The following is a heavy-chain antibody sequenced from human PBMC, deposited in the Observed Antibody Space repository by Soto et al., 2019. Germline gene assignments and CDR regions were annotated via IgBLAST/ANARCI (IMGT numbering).Heavy chain of an antibody. Sequence: SLRLSCAASGFTFSSYAMHWVRQAPGKGLEWVAVISYDGSNKYYADSVKGRFTISRDNSKNTLYLQMNSLRAEDTAVYYCARSIVDFWCGYSPNYYYYGMDVWGQGTTVTVSS. V-gene: IGHV3-30-3*01. CDR3: ARSIVDFWCGYSPNYYYYGMDV. J-gene: IGHJ6*02. CDR1: GFTFSSYA. D-gene: IGHD3-3*01. CDR2: ISYDGSNK.